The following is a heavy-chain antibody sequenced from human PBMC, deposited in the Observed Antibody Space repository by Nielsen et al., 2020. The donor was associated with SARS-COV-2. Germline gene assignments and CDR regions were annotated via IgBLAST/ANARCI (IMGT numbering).Heavy chain of an antibody. CDR3: ARDQGGSGSYYNPLDYGMDV. V-gene: IGHV3-66*01. D-gene: IGHD3-10*01. CDR2: IYSGGST. J-gene: IGHJ6*02. Sequence: WIRQPPGKGLEWVSVIYSGGSTYYADSVKGRFTISRGNSKNTLYLQMNSLRAEDTAVYYCARDQGGSGSYYNPLDYGMDVWGQGTTVTVSS.